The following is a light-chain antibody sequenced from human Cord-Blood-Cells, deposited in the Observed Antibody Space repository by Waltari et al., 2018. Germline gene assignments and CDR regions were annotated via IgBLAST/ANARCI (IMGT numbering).Light chain of an antibody. J-gene: IGKJ2*01. V-gene: IGKV1-39*01. CDR2: AAS. CDR3: QQSYSTPYT. CDR1: QSISSY. Sequence: DIHMIQYPSSLSASVGDSVTVTCRASQSISSYLNWYQQKPGKAPKLLIYAASSLQSGVPSSFSGSGSGTDFTLTISSLQPEDFATYYCQQSYSTPYTFGQGTKLEIK.